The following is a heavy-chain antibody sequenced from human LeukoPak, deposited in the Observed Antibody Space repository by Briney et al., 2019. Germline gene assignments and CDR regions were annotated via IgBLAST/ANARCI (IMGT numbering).Heavy chain of an antibody. J-gene: IGHJ4*02. V-gene: IGHV3-48*02. CDR3: ARASPSGYDY. D-gene: IGHD3-22*01. CDR1: GFTFSSFG. CDR2: LGSGSSAI. Sequence: PGGSLRLSCVASGFTFSSFGMNWVRHAPGKGLEWVSYLGSGSSAIHYADSVKGRFTIFRDNATKSLYLQMNSPRDENTAAYHSARASPSGYDYWGQGNLVTVSS.